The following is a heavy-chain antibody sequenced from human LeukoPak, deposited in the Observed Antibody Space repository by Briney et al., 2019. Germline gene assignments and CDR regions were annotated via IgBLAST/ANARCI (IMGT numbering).Heavy chain of an antibody. CDR3: AREPYSSSWYDWGKGIDY. CDR1: GYTFTGYY. CDR2: INPNSGGT. D-gene: IGHD6-13*01. J-gene: IGHJ4*02. V-gene: IGHV1-2*02. Sequence: ASVKVSCKASGYTFTGYYIHWVRQAPGQGLEWMGWINPNSGGTNYAQKFQGRVTITRDTSISTAYMELSRLSSDDTAVYYCAREPYSSSWYDWGKGIDYWGQGTLVTVSS.